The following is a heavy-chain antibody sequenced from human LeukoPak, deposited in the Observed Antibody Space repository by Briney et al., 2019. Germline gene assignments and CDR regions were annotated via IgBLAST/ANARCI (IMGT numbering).Heavy chain of an antibody. CDR2: FDPEDSAT. J-gene: IGHJ4*02. Sequence: ASEKVSCKVSGYTLTELFMHGVRQPPGKGLEGMGGFDPEDSATIYAQKFQGRVTMTEDTSTDTAYMELSSLRSEDTAVYYCATVVLCSGYYFDYWGQGTLVTVSS. V-gene: IGHV1-24*01. CDR1: GYTLTELF. D-gene: IGHD5-12*01. CDR3: ATVVLCSGYYFDY.